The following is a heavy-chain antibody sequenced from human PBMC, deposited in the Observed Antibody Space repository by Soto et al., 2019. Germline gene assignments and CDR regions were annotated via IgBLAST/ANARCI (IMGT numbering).Heavy chain of an antibody. CDR2: INPGNGNI. V-gene: IGHV1-3*01. CDR3: ARGGYFDSSNYLAY. Sequence: ASVKVSCKASGYTFTSYGINWVRQALGRGLEWMGWINPGNGNIKYSQQFQGRVIIDRDTSASTAYMELSSLRPEDTAVYYCARGGYFDSSNYLAYWGLGTLVTVSS. J-gene: IGHJ4*02. CDR1: GYTFTSYG. D-gene: IGHD3-22*01.